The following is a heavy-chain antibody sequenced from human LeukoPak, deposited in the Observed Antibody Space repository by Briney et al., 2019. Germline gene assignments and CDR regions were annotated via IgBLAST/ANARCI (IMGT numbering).Heavy chain of an antibody. CDR1: GVSISSYY. Sequence: SETLSLTCTVSGVSISSYYWSWIRQPPGKGLEWIGYIFYSGNTIYNPSLRSRVTISADTSKNHFSLRLRSVSAADTAVYYCARLAAISGSDYPDDWGQGTLVTVSS. J-gene: IGHJ4*02. D-gene: IGHD1-26*01. CDR2: IFYSGNT. CDR3: ARLAAISGSDYPDD. V-gene: IGHV4-59*08.